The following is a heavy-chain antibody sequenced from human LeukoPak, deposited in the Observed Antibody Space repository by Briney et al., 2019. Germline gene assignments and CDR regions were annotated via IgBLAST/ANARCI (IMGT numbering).Heavy chain of an antibody. CDR1: GGSFSGYY. D-gene: IGHD2-2*02. V-gene: IGHV4-34*01. CDR3: ARGETSRCSSTSCYRGFDY. J-gene: IGHJ4*02. CDR2: INHSGST. Sequence: PSETLSLTCAVYGGSFSGYYWSWIRQPPGKGREWTGEINHSGSTHYNPSLKSRVTISVDTSKNQFSLKLSSVTAADTAVYYCARGETSRCSSTSCYRGFDYWGQGTLVTVSS.